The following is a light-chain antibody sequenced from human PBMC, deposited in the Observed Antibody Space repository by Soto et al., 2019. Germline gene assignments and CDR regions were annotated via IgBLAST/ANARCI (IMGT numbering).Light chain of an antibody. CDR2: EVS. Sequence: QSVLTQPASVSGSPGQSITISCTVTISDVGGYNYVSWYQQHPGKAPKLMIYEVSNRPAGLSNRCSGSKSGNTASLTISGLQAEDEAEDYCSSYTNTGTSYVFGTGTKLTV. CDR3: SSYTNTGTSYV. J-gene: IGLJ1*01. CDR1: ISDVGGYNY. V-gene: IGLV2-14*01.